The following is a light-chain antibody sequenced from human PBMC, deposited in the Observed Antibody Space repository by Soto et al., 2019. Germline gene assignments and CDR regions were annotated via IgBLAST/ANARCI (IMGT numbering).Light chain of an antibody. V-gene: IGKV1-39*01. CDR2: ATD. CDR3: QQSYYNPT. Sequence: DIQMTQSPSSLSASVGDRVTITCRASQTITNYLNWYQQQSGKAPKLLIYATDTLQSGVPSRFSGSGSGTDYTLTISSLQPEDFATYYCQQSYYNPTFGQGTKVDIK. J-gene: IGKJ1*01. CDR1: QTITNY.